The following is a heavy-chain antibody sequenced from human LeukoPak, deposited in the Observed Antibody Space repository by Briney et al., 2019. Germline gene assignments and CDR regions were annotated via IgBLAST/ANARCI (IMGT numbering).Heavy chain of an antibody. CDR1: GFTVSSNY. CDR3: ARVGCSSTSCYAGGWFDP. Sequence: PGGSLRLSCAASGFTVSSNYMSWVRQAPGEGLEWVSVIYSGGSTYYADSVKGRFTISRDNSKNTLYLQMNSLRAEDTAVYYCARVGCSSTSCYAGGWFDPWGQGTLVTVPS. D-gene: IGHD2-2*01. CDR2: IYSGGST. J-gene: IGHJ5*02. V-gene: IGHV3-53*01.